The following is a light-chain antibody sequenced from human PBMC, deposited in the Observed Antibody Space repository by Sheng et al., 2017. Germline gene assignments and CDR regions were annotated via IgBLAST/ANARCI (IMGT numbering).Light chain of an antibody. CDR2: GAS. CDR1: QTVSTSY. J-gene: IGKJ2*03. V-gene: IGKV3-20*01. CDR3: QQHGSSPFS. Sequence: EIVLTQSPGTLSLSPGERATVSCRASQTVSTSYLAWYQQKLGQTPRLLIYGASSRATGIPDRFSGSGSGTDFTLTIDRLEPEDSAVYYCQQHGSSPFSFGQGTEGGD.